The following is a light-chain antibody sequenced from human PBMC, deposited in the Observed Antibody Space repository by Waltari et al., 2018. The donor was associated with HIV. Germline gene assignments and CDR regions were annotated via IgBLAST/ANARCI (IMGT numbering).Light chain of an antibody. Sequence: IVLTQSPLSLPVIPGEPASLPCRSRQSLLHSSGFNYLDWYLQKPGQSPQLLIYLGSHRASGVSDRFSGGGSGTHFTLNLTRVEAEDVGVYFCMQSLQLPLTFGGGTKV. CDR3: MQSLQLPLT. V-gene: IGKV2-28*01. CDR1: QSLLHSSGFNY. CDR2: LGS. J-gene: IGKJ4*01.